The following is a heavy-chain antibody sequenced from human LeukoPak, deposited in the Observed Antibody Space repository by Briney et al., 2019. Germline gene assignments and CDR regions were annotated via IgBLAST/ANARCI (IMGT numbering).Heavy chain of an antibody. V-gene: IGHV3-7*01. D-gene: IGHD3-9*01. Sequence: GGSLRLSCAASGFTFSSYWMSWVRQAPGKGLEWVANIKQDGSEKYYVDSVKGRFTISRDNAKNSLYLQMNSLRAEDTAVYYCARVKPDYDILTGCFDYWGQGTLVTVSS. CDR3: ARVKPDYDILTGCFDY. J-gene: IGHJ4*02. CDR2: IKQDGSEK. CDR1: GFTFSSYW.